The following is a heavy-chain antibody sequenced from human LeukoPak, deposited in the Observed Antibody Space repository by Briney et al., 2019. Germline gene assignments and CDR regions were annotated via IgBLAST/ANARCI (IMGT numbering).Heavy chain of an antibody. J-gene: IGHJ4*02. D-gene: IGHD3-22*01. V-gene: IGHV4-39*07. CDR1: GGSISSSSYY. CDR3: ARTTNYYDSSGHAYYFDY. Sequence: SETLSLTCTVPGGSISSSSYYWGWIRQPPGKGLEWIGSIYYSGSTYYNPSLKSRVTISVDTSKNQFSLKLSSVTAADTAVYYCARTTNYYDSSGHAYYFDYWGQGTLVTVSS. CDR2: IYYSGST.